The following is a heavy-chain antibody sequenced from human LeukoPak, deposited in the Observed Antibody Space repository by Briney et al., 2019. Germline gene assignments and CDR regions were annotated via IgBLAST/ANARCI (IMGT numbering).Heavy chain of an antibody. CDR2: IIPIFGTA. Sequence: SVKVSCKASGGTFSSYAISWVRRAPGQGLEWMGGIIPIFGTANYAQKFQGRVTITADKSTSTAYMELSSLRSEDTAVYYCARDSTWTYYYDSSGSPYFDYWGQGTLVTVSS. CDR3: ARDSTWTYYYDSSGSPYFDY. CDR1: GGTFSSYA. V-gene: IGHV1-69*06. D-gene: IGHD3-22*01. J-gene: IGHJ4*02.